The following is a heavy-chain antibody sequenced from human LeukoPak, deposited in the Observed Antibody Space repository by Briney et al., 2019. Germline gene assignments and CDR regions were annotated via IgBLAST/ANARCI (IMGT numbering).Heavy chain of an antibody. CDR3: ARRAGAYSHPYDY. D-gene: IGHD4/OR15-4a*01. J-gene: IGHJ4*02. Sequence: GRSLRLSCTVSGFTVSTNSMSWVRQAPGKGLEWVSFIYSDNTHYSDSVKGRFTISRDNSKNTLYLQMNSLRAEDTAVYYCARRAGAYSHPYDYWGQGTLVTVSS. CDR2: IYSDNT. V-gene: IGHV3-53*01. CDR1: GFTVSTNS.